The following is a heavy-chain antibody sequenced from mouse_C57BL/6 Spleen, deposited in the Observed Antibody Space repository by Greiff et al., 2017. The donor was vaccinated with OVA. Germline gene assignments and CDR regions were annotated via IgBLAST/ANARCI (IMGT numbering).Heavy chain of an antibody. Sequence: QVQLQQSGAELVKPGASVKLSCKASGYTFTSYWMQWVKQRPGQGLEWIGEIDPSDSYTNYNQKFKGKATLTVDTSSSTAYMQLSSLTSEDSAVYYCARSRDGSSYVRYFDYWGQGTTLTVSS. D-gene: IGHD1-1*01. V-gene: IGHV1-50*01. CDR1: GYTFTSYW. CDR3: ARSRDGSSYVRYFDY. J-gene: IGHJ2*01. CDR2: IDPSDSYT.